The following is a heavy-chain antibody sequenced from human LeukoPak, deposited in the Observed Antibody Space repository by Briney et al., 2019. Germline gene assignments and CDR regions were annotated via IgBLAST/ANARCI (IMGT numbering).Heavy chain of an antibody. J-gene: IGHJ4*02. CDR3: ARDSLVGATTWVDY. V-gene: IGHV1-46*01. CDR1: GYTFTRYY. D-gene: IGHD1-26*01. CDR2: INPGGAST. Sequence: ASVKVSCKASGYTFTRYYIHWVRQAPGQGLEWMGIINPGGASTSYAQKFQDRVSMTTDTSTSTVYMDLSSLRSEDTAVYYCARDSLVGATTWVDYWGQGTLVTVSS.